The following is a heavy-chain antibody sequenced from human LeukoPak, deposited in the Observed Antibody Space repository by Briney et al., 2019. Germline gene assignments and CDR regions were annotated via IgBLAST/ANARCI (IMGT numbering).Heavy chain of an antibody. Sequence: SETLSLTCTVSGGSISSSSYYWGWIRQPPGKGLEWIGSIYYSGSTYYNPSLKSRVTISVDTSKNQFSLKLSSVTAADTAVYYCARRRYSLDPWGQGTLVTVSS. CDR1: GGSISSSSYY. V-gene: IGHV4-39*01. J-gene: IGHJ5*02. CDR2: IYYSGST. D-gene: IGHD1-1*01. CDR3: ARRRYSLDP.